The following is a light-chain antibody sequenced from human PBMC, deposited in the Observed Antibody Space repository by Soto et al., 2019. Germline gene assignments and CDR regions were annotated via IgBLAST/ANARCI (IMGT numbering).Light chain of an antibody. V-gene: IGLV1-40*01. CDR2: DNN. J-gene: IGLJ3*02. Sequence: QSVLTQPPSVSGAPGQRVTISCTGSRSNIGADYDVNWYQHLPRTAPKLLIFDNNNRPSGVPHRFSGSKSGTSASLAITGLQAEDEADYYCQTYDTSLSGGVFGGGTKVTVL. CDR1: RSNIGADYD. CDR3: QTYDTSLSGGV.